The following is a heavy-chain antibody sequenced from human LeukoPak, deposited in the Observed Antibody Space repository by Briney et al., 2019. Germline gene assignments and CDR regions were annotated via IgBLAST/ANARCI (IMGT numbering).Heavy chain of an antibody. CDR1: GFTVSSNY. J-gene: IGHJ5*02. Sequence: GGSLRLTCAASGFTVSSNYMSWVRQAPGKGLEWVSVIYSGGSTYYADSVKGRFTISRDNSKNTLYLQMNSLRAEDTAVYYCARDWGIAARTTGLAGETWGQGTLVTVSS. V-gene: IGHV3-53*01. CDR2: IYSGGST. D-gene: IGHD6-6*01. CDR3: ARDWGIAARTTGLAGET.